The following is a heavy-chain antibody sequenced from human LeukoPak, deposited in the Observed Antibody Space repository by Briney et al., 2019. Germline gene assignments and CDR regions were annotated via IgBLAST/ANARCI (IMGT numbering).Heavy chain of an antibody. D-gene: IGHD5-24*01. CDR2: ISTYNGDT. CDR3: ARDGVEMATRNYFDY. V-gene: IGHV1-18*01. CDR1: GYTFTSYG. J-gene: IGHJ4*02. Sequence: ASVKVSCKASGYTFTSYGIRWVRQAPGQGLEWMGWISTYNGDTNYAQKLQGRVTMTTDTSTSTAYMELRSLRSEDTAVYYCARDGVEMATRNYFDYWGQGTLVTVSS.